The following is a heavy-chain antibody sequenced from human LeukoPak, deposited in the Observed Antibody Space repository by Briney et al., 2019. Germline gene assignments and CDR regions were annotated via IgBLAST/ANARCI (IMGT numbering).Heavy chain of an antibody. CDR3: ARDRTSGITIFGVVIDDAFDI. Sequence: SETLSLTCTVSGGSISSYYWSWLRQPAGKGLEWIGRIYTSGSTNYNPSLKSRVTMSVDTSKNQFSLKLSSVTAADTAVYYCARDRTSGITIFGVVIDDAFDIWGQGTMVTVSS. CDR2: IYTSGST. V-gene: IGHV4-4*07. CDR1: GGSISSYY. D-gene: IGHD3-3*01. J-gene: IGHJ3*02.